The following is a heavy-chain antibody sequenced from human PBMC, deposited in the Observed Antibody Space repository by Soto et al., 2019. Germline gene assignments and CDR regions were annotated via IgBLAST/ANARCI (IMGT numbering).Heavy chain of an antibody. J-gene: IGHJ3*02. D-gene: IGHD3-3*01. Sequence: QVQVVQSGAEVKKPGASVKVSCKASGYTFSSYSMHWVRQAPGQGLEWMGIINPSGGSTNYAQKFQGRVTMTRDTSTSTVYIELSSLRSDDTAVHYCARGRTYVSDFFDIWGQGTMVTVSS. CDR2: INPSGGST. CDR1: GYTFSSYS. CDR3: ARGRTYVSDFFDI. V-gene: IGHV1-46*01.